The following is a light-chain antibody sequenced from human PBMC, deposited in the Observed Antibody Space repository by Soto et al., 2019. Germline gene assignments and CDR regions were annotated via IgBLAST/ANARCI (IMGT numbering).Light chain of an antibody. J-gene: IGLJ1*01. CDR1: SSDVGAYNY. Sequence: QSVLTQPASVSGSPGQSITISCTGSSSDVGAYNYVSWFQQHPGKAPKFMIYEVRNRPSGVSNRFSGSKSGNTASLTVSGLQAEDEADYYCSSSTTSNTYVFGTGTKVTVL. CDR3: SSSTTSNTYV. V-gene: IGLV2-14*01. CDR2: EVR.